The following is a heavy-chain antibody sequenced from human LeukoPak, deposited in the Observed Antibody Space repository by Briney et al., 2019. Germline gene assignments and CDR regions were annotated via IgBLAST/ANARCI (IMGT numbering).Heavy chain of an antibody. CDR3: ARSPITMIVVNWFDP. Sequence: SVKVFCKASGGTFSSYAISWVRQAPGQGLEWMGGIIPIFGTANYAQKFQGRVTITTDGSTSTAYMELSSLRSEDTAVYYCARSPITMIVVNWFDPWGQGTLVTVSS. CDR2: IIPIFGTA. J-gene: IGHJ5*02. D-gene: IGHD3-22*01. V-gene: IGHV1-69*05. CDR1: GGTFSSYA.